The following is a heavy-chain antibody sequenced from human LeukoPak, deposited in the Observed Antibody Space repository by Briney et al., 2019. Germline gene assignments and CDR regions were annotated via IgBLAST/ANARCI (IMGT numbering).Heavy chain of an antibody. J-gene: IGHJ3*02. V-gene: IGHV3-33*01. CDR3: ARPGGNVNAFDI. CDR2: IWYDGSNK. CDR1: GFTFSSYG. D-gene: IGHD4-23*01. Sequence: GGSLRLSCAASGFTFSSYGMHWVRQAPGKGLEWVAVIWYDGSNKYYADSVKGRFTISRDNFKNTLYLQMNSLRAEDTAVYYCARPGGNVNAFDIWGQGTMVTVSS.